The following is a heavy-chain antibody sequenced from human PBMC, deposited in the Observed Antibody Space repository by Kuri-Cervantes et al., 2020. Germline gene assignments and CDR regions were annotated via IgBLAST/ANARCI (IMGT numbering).Heavy chain of an antibody. V-gene: IGHV3-69-1*02. CDR2: ISTTSTYI. D-gene: IGHD1-1*01. CDR1: GFTFSDYY. J-gene: IGHJ4*02. CDR3: ARGSLSSWNDGLYDS. Sequence: GESLKISCAASGFTFSDYYMNWVRQAPGKGLEWVSSISTTSTYIFYADSMKGRFTISRDNAENSLYLQMDSLRAEDTAVYYCARGSLSSWNDGLYDSWGQGTLVTVSS.